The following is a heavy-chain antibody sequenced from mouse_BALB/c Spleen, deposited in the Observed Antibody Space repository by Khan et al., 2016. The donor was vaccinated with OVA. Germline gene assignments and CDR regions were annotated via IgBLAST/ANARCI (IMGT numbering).Heavy chain of an antibody. V-gene: IGHV1-7*01. Sequence: QVQLKQSGAELAKPGASVKMSCKASGYTFTTYWIHWVKQRPGQGLEWIGYINPTSGYTDYNEKFKDRATLSAAKSSSTAYMQLNSLTSEDSAVYYCTRDIRDYWGQGTTLTVSS. CDR1: GYTFTTYW. D-gene: IGHD1-3*01. CDR3: TRDIRDY. CDR2: INPTSGYT. J-gene: IGHJ2*01.